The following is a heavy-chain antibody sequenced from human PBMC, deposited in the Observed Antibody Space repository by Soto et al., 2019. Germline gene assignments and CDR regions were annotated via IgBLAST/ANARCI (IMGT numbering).Heavy chain of an antibody. CDR2: MFYGGGT. CDR3: ARSGNNNGLVFDY. J-gene: IGHJ4*02. V-gene: IGHV4-59*01. CDR1: GGSLGGYY. D-gene: IGHD5-18*01. Sequence: QVQLQESGPGLVKPSETLSLTCTVSGGSLGGYYWSWIRQPPGKGLEWIGYMFYGGGTNYNPSLNSRVTMSVDTSKNQFSLRLRSVSAADTAVYYCARSGNNNGLVFDYWGQGTLVTVSS.